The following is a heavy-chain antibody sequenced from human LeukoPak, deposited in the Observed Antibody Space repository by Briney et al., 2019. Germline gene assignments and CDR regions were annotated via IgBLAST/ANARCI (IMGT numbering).Heavy chain of an antibody. CDR1: GFSLSTSGMC. V-gene: IGHV2-70*11. CDR3: ARSYYDSSGYSYYFDY. D-gene: IGHD3-22*01. Sequence: SGPTLVNPTQTLTLTCTFSGFSLSTSGMCVSWIRQPPGKALEWLSRIDWDDDKYYSTSLKNRLTISKDTSKNQVVLTMTNMDPVDTATYYCARSYYDSSGYSYYFDYWGQGTLVTVSS. J-gene: IGHJ4*02. CDR2: IDWDDDK.